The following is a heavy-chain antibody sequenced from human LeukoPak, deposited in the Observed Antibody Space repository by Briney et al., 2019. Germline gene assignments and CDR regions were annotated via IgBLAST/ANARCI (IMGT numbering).Heavy chain of an antibody. D-gene: IGHD1-26*01. V-gene: IGHV1-2*02. CDR1: GYTFTGYY. Sequence: GASVKVSCKASGYTFTGYYMHWVRQAPGQGLEWRGWINPNSGGTNYAQKFQGRVTITRDTSISPAYMELSRLRSDDTAVYYCATIPTGVVGATLYYFDYWGQGTLVTVSS. J-gene: IGHJ4*02. CDR2: INPNSGGT. CDR3: ATIPTGVVGATLYYFDY.